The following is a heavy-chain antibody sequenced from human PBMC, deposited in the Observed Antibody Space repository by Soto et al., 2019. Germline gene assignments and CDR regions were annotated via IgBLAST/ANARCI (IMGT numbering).Heavy chain of an antibody. Sequence: GGSLRLSCAASGFTFSSYAMSWVRQAPGKGLEWVSAISGSGGSTYYADSVKGRFTISRDNSKNTLYLQMNSLRAEDTAVYYCAKRGGYCSSTSCHRKVPDYYYGMDVWGQGTTVTVSS. CDR2: ISGSGGST. CDR3: AKRGGYCSSTSCHRKVPDYYYGMDV. CDR1: GFTFSSYA. D-gene: IGHD2-2*01. J-gene: IGHJ6*02. V-gene: IGHV3-23*01.